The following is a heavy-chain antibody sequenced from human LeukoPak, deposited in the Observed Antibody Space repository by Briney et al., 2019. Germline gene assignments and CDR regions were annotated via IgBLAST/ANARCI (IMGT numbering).Heavy chain of an antibody. CDR2: INPTGTRT. CDR1: GYTFINNW. CDR3: ARTLNTPVLPWFGEPENWFDP. Sequence: ASVKVSCKASGYTFINNWMHWVRQAPGQGLEWIGLINPTGTRTGYAQKFQGRVTMTRNTSISTAYMELSSLRSEDTAVYYCARTLNTPVLPWFGEPENWFDPWGQGTLVTVSS. J-gene: IGHJ5*02. V-gene: IGHV1-46*01. D-gene: IGHD3-10*01.